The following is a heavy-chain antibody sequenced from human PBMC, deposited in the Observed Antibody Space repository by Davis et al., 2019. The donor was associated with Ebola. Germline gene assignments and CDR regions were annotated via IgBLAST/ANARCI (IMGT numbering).Heavy chain of an antibody. CDR3: AKSRVSSWLLAY. Sequence: GESLKISCAASGFTFSSYWMHWVRQAPGKGLVWVSRINSDGSSTSYADSVKGRFTISRDNSKNTLYLQMNSLRAEDTAVYYCAKSRVSSWLLAYWGQGTLVTVSS. V-gene: IGHV3-74*01. CDR2: INSDGSST. CDR1: GFTFSSYW. D-gene: IGHD6-13*01. J-gene: IGHJ4*02.